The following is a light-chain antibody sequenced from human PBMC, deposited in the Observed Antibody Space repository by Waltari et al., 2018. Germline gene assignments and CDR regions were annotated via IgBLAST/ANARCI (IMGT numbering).Light chain of an antibody. V-gene: IGLV8-61*01. Sequence: QTVLTQEPSLSVSPGGTVTLTCALSSGSVSSTSYATWYQQTPGQPPRTLVYKGNGRSSGVPDRFSGSSLGNKAALTITGAQADDESDYYCSMYMGSGIWVFGGGTKLTVL. CDR1: SGSVSSTSY. CDR2: KGN. J-gene: IGLJ3*02. CDR3: SMYMGSGIWV.